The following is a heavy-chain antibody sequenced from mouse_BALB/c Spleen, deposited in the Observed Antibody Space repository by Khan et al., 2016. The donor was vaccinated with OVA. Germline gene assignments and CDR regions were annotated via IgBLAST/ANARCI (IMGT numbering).Heavy chain of an antibody. D-gene: IGHD1-1*01. Sequence: QVQLQQPGAELVRPGASVKLSCKTSGYIFTSYWIHWVKQRSGQGLEWIARIYPGTDNTYYNENLKDKATLTADRSSSTAYMQLSSLKSEDSAVYFCAREEALYYFDYWGQGTTLTVSS. CDR2: IYPGTDNT. CDR3: AREEALYYFDY. J-gene: IGHJ2*01. CDR1: GYIFTSYW. V-gene: IGHV1S132*01.